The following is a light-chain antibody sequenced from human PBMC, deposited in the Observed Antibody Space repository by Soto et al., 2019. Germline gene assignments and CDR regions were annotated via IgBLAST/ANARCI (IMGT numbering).Light chain of an antibody. J-gene: IGKJ2*01. V-gene: IGKV1-39*01. Sequence: DIQMTQSPSSLSASVGDRVTISCRASQYISTFLNWYQQKPGKAPKLLIYAAYTLQSGVPSRFSGSGSGTDFTLIISSLQPEDFATYYCQQSYSTPPDTFGQGTSLEIK. CDR1: QYISTF. CDR3: QQSYSTPPDT. CDR2: AAY.